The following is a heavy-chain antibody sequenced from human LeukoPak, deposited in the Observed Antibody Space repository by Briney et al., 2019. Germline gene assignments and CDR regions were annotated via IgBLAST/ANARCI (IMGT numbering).Heavy chain of an antibody. J-gene: IGHJ4*02. CDR2: ISSSGSTI. D-gene: IGHD5-18*01. CDR3: AKGTWIPKTYYFDY. CDR1: GFTFSSYE. Sequence: GGSLRLSCAASGFTFSSYEMNWVRQAPGKGLEWVSYISSSGSTIYYADSVKGRFTISRDNAKNSLYLQMNSLRAEDTAVYYCAKGTWIPKTYYFDYWGQGTLVTVSS. V-gene: IGHV3-48*03.